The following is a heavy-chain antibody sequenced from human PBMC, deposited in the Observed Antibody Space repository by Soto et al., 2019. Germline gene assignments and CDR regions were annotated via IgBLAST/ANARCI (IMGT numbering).Heavy chain of an antibody. CDR2: IIPLFGTP. Sequence: QVLLMQSGAEVKKPGSSVKVSCTSSGGPFSSYGISWVRQVPGQGLEWLGGIIPLFGTPSYARKFQDRLTISADESTTTAYMELSSRTSEDTAMYFCGRDGTIQMANFDFWGQGTLVTVSS. CDR1: GGPFSSYG. V-gene: IGHV1-69*01. CDR3: GRDGTIQMANFDF. D-gene: IGHD1-1*01. J-gene: IGHJ4*02.